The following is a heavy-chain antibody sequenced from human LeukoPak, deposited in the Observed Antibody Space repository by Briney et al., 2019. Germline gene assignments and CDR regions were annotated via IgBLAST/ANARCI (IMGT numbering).Heavy chain of an antibody. D-gene: IGHD2/OR15-2a*01. CDR3: ARPTRSTLQAHYYYYYGMDV. CDR2: ISGSGGST. V-gene: IGHV3-23*01. CDR1: GFTFSSYA. Sequence: GGSLRLSCAASGFTFSSYAMSWVRQAPGKGLEWVSAISGSGGSTYYADSVKGRFTISRDNSKNTLYLQMNSLRAEDTAVYYCARPTRSTLQAHYYYYYGMDVWGQGTSVTVSS. J-gene: IGHJ6*02.